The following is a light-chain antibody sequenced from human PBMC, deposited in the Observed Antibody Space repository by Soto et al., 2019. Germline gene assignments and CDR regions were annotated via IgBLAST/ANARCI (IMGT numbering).Light chain of an antibody. V-gene: IGKV3-11*01. CDR3: QQRSNWPLLT. Sequence: EIVLTQSPATLSLSPGERATLSCRSSQSVSSYLAWYRQKPGQAHRLIIYDASNRATGIPARFSGSGSGTDFTLTISSLEPEDFAVYYCQQRSNWPLLTFGGGTKVDIK. CDR2: DAS. CDR1: QSVSSY. J-gene: IGKJ4*01.